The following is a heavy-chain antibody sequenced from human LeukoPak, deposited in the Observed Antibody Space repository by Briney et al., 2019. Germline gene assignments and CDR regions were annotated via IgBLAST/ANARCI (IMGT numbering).Heavy chain of an antibody. CDR1: GFAFSSNG. D-gene: IGHD1-26*01. J-gene: IGHJ1*01. V-gene: IGHV1-18*01. Sequence: GASVKVSCKASGFAFSSNGFNWVRQAPGQGLEWRGWISGYNGNTDYAQKFQGRVSMTTDTSTSTAYMELGTLRSDDTAVYYCATSGIWTPEYFQHWGQGTLVTVSS. CDR2: ISGYNGNT. CDR3: ATSGIWTPEYFQH.